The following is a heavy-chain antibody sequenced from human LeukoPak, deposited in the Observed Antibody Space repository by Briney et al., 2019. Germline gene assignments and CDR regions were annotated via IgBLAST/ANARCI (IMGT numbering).Heavy chain of an antibody. CDR1: GGTFSSYA. V-gene: IGHV1-69*05. CDR3: ARGPISFGDPIFQH. J-gene: IGHJ1*01. Sequence: SVKVSCKASGGTFSSYAISWVRQAPGQGLEWMGRIIPIFGTANYAQKFQGRVTITTDESTSTAYMELSSLGSEDTAVYYCARGPISFGDPIFQHWGQGTLVTVSS. CDR2: IIPIFGTA. D-gene: IGHD2-21*02.